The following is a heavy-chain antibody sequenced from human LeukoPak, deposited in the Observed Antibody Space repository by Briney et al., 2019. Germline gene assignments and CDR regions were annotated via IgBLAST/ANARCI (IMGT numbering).Heavy chain of an antibody. CDR3: VKHGEAYGDSKTDY. J-gene: IGHJ4*02. CDR2: ISGSGGSI. CDR1: GFTFSSYA. D-gene: IGHD4-17*01. V-gene: IGHV3-23*01. Sequence: PGGSLRLSRAASGFTFSSYAMSWVRQAPGKGLEWVSVISGSGGSIYYVDSVKGRFTISRDNSKNTLYLQMNSLRAEDTAVYYCVKHGEAYGDSKTDYWGQGTLVTVSS.